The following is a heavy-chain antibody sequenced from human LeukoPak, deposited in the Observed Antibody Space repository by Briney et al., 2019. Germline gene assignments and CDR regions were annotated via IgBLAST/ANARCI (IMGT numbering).Heavy chain of an antibody. CDR1: GESMIGHY. D-gene: IGHD3-10*01. CDR2: IQHSGDT. Sequence: SETLSLTCAVYGESMIGHYWTWIRQPPGKRLEWIGEIQHSGDTNSNPSLKNRVTMSIDMSKNQFSLKVKSVTAADTAVYYCVRATANGSGRAYDHWAQGNLVPVSS. CDR3: VRATANGSGRAYDH. J-gene: IGHJ4*02. V-gene: IGHV4-34*01.